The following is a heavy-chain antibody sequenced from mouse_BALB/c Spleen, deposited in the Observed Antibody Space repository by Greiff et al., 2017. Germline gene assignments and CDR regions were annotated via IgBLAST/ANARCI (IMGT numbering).Heavy chain of an antibody. CDR2: IRGDGST. D-gene: IGHD2-4*01. CDR3: ARDASSLYCDYDVPSYYYAMDY. CDR1: GFSLTGYG. Sequence: QVQLKESGPGLVAPSQSLSITCTVSGFSLTGYGVNWVRQPPGKGLEWLGMIRGDGSTDYNSALKSRLSISKDNSKSQVFLKMNSLQTDDTARYYCARDASSLYCDYDVPSYYYAMDYWGQGTSVTVSS. J-gene: IGHJ4*01. V-gene: IGHV2-6-7*01.